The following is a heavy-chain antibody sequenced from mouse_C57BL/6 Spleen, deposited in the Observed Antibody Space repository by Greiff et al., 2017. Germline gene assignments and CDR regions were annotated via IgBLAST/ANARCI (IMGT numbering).Heavy chain of an antibody. J-gene: IGHJ4*01. Sequence: QVQLQQPGAELVRPGSSVKLSCKASGYTFTSYCMHWVKQRPIQGLEWIGNIDPSYSDTQYTQKFQDKDTLTVDTSSSTAYMQLSSIPSEDSAVYYCSRTWFPCALDYWGQGTSVTVSS. CDR3: SRTWFPCALDY. CDR2: IDPSYSDT. D-gene: IGHD2-2*01. CDR1: GYTFTSYC. V-gene: IGHV1-52*01.